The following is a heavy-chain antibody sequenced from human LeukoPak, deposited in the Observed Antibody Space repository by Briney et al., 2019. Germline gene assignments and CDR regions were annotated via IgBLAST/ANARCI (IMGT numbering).Heavy chain of an antibody. Sequence: GGSLRLSCAASGFTFSTYNMTWVRQAPGKGLEWVSSISSTSSYVYYADSVKGRFTISRDNAKNSLYLQMDSLRAEDTAVYYCAGDRAAAARQPVDYWGQGTLVTVSS. J-gene: IGHJ4*02. CDR2: ISSTSSYV. CDR1: GFTFSTYN. D-gene: IGHD6-13*01. V-gene: IGHV3-21*01. CDR3: AGDRAAAARQPVDY.